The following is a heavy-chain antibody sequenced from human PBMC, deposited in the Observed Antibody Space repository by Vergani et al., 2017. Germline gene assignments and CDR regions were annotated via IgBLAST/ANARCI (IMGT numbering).Heavy chain of an antibody. CDR1: GGSLSSGGYY. CDR2: IYYSGNT. Sequence: QVQLPESGPGLVKPSQTLSLTCTVSGGSLSSGGYYWSWIRQHPGKGLEWIGYIYYSGNTYYNPSLKSRVTISVDTSKNPFSLKLSSVTAADTAVYYCARSAWGYCSGGSCYYVDYWGQGTLVTVSS. D-gene: IGHD2-15*01. J-gene: IGHJ4*02. V-gene: IGHV4-31*03. CDR3: ARSAWGYCSGGSCYYVDY.